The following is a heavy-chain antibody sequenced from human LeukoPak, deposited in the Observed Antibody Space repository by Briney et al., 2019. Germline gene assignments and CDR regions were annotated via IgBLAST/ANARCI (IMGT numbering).Heavy chain of an antibody. V-gene: IGHV3-30*01. J-gene: IGHJ4*02. CDR1: GFTFSSYA. CDR2: ISYDGSNK. Sequence: GGSLRLSCAASGFTFSSYAMHWARQAPGKGLEWVAVISYDGSNKYYADSVKGRFTISRDNSKNTLYLQMNSLRAEDTAVYYCARESGELLGFGDYWGQGTLVTVSS. D-gene: IGHD1-7*01. CDR3: ARESGELLGFGDY.